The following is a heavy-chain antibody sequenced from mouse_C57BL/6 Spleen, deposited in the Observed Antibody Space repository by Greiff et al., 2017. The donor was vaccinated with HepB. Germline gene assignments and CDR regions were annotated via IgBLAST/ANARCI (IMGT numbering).Heavy chain of an antibody. D-gene: IGHD1-1*01. CDR2: INPGSGGT. V-gene: IGHV1-54*01. Sequence: VQLQQSGAELVRPGTSVKVSCKASGYAFTNYLIEWVKQRPGQGLEWIGVINPGSGGTNYNEKFKGKATLTADKSSSTAYMQLSSLTSEDSAVYCCAREGNYGYAMDDWGQGTSVTVSS. CDR1: GYAFTNYL. J-gene: IGHJ4*01. CDR3: AREGNYGYAMDD.